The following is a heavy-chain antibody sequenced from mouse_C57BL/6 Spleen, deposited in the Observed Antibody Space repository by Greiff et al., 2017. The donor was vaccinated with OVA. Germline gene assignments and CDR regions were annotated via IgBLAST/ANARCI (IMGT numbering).Heavy chain of an antibody. CDR2: ICSGGST. J-gene: IGHJ1*03. Sequence: VQLQQSGPGLVQPSQSLSISCTVSGFSLTSSGVHWVRQSPGQGLAWLGVICSGGSTAYNAAFISSLSISTDNSYSQIFFKMNSLQADDADIYTCARNSYDDDWYFDVWGTGTTVTVSS. V-gene: IGHV2-2*01. CDR3: ARNSYDDDWYFDV. CDR1: GFSLTSSG. D-gene: IGHD2-12*01.